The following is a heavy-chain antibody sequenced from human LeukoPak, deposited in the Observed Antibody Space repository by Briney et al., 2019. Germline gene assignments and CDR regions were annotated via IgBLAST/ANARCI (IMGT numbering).Heavy chain of an antibody. D-gene: IGHD4-17*01. Sequence: SRTAFGSSVGTTATRSFSHHARDWSGWVRLIRSKAYGRTTGYAASVKGRFTISRDDSKSIAYLQMNSLKTEDTAVYYCTRSHLRNDGFDIWGQGTMVTVSS. CDR3: TRSHLRNDGFDI. J-gene: IGHJ3*02. CDR1: GSSVGTTA. V-gene: IGHV3-49*04. CDR2: IRSKAYGRTT.